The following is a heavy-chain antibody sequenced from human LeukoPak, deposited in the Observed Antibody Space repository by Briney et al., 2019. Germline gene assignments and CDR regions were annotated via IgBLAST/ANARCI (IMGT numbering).Heavy chain of an antibody. D-gene: IGHD2/OR15-2a*01. CDR3: ARDNKSPDAFDI. CDR2: INLNSGNT. CDR1: GYTFTSYD. V-gene: IGHV1-8*01. J-gene: IGHJ3*02. Sequence: ASVKVSCKASGYTFTSYDINWVRQATGQGLEWMGWINLNSGNTGYAQKLQGRVTMTTDTSTSTAYMELRSLRSDDTAVYYCARDNKSPDAFDIWGQGTMVTVSS.